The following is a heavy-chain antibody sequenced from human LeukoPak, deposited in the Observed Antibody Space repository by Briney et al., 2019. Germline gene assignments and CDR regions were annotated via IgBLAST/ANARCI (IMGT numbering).Heavy chain of an antibody. J-gene: IGHJ4*01. V-gene: IGHV4-39*01. Sequence: PSETLSLTCSVSGGSTSNADYYWGWIRQAPGKGLEWIGSIFYGERNHYNPSLKSRATMSVDTTKNQFSLKLTSVTAADAAMYYCARQLPTAAADTRGYFEYWGQGAVVTVSS. CDR1: GGSTSNADYY. CDR2: IFYGERN. CDR3: ARQLPTAAADTRGYFEY. D-gene: IGHD6-13*01.